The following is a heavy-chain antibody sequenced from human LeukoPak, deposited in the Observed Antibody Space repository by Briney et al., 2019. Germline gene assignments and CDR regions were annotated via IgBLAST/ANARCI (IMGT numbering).Heavy chain of an antibody. CDR1: GGSISSIHW. Sequence: PSETLSLTCAVSGGSISSIHWWSWVRQPPGKGLEWIGEIYHSGSTNYNPSLKSRVTISLDKSKNQFSLKLSSVTAADTAVYYCAREDHKELLWFGEGAFDIWGQGTMVTVSS. J-gene: IGHJ3*02. V-gene: IGHV4-4*02. CDR3: AREDHKELLWFGEGAFDI. D-gene: IGHD3-10*01. CDR2: IYHSGST.